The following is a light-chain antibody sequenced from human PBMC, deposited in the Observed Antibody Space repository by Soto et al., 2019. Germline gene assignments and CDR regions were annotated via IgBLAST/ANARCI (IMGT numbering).Light chain of an antibody. V-gene: IGKV3-20*01. CDR2: GAS. Sequence: SVLSPSPVTLCLSPGESVTLSCRASQSVTTRLAWYQHKPGQAPTLLMSGASNRASGVPVRFSGSGSGTDFTLTITRLEPEDFALYYCQQHGGSPIPFGLGARPEIK. J-gene: IGKJ5*01. CDR1: QSVTTR. CDR3: QQHGGSPIP.